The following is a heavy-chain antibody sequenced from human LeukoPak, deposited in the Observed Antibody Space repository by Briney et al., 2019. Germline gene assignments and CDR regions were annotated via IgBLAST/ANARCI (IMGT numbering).Heavy chain of an antibody. CDR3: ARRAMVRKKGWFDP. CDR2: INHNGST. CDR1: GGSFSGYY. Sequence: SETLSLTCAVYGGSFSGYYWSWIRQPPGKGLEWIGEINHNGSTNYNPSLKSRVTISVDTSKNQFSLKLSSVTAADTAVYYCARRAMVRKKGWFDPWGQGTLVTVSS. V-gene: IGHV4-34*01. D-gene: IGHD3-10*01. J-gene: IGHJ5*02.